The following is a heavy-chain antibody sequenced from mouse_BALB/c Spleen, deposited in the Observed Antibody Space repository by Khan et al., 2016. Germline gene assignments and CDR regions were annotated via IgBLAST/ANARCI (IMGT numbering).Heavy chain of an antibody. Sequence: EVQLQESGPGLVKPSQSLSLTCTVTGHSITSDYAWNCTRQFPGNKLEWMGYISHRGSTSYNPSLKSRISITRYTHKNQFFLQLNSVTTEDPATYSWARGGVFDYWGQDTDLTVSS. CDR3: ARGGVFDY. CDR1: GHSITSDYA. CDR2: ISHRGST. V-gene: IGHV3-2*02. J-gene: IGHJ2*01.